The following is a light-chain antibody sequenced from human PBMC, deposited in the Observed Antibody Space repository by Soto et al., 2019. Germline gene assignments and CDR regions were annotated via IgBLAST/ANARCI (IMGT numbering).Light chain of an antibody. J-gene: IGLJ2*01. CDR2: EVS. Sequence: QSALTQPASVSGSPGQSITISCSGTSSDVGGYDYVSWYQQHPGKAPKFMISEVSNRPSGVSNRFSGFKSANTAYLTISGVQPEDEADYHCSSYTTIKTVVFGGGTKLTVL. CDR1: SSDVGGYDY. V-gene: IGLV2-14*01. CDR3: SSYTTIKTVV.